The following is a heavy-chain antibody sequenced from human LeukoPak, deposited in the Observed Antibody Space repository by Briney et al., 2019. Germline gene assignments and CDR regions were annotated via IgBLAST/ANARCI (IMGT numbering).Heavy chain of an antibody. J-gene: IGHJ4*02. Sequence: GASVKVSCKVSGYSLTELSIHWVRQAPGKGLEWMGGFDPEDDERIHAQKFQGRVTMTEDTSTDTDYMKLSSLGSDDTAVYYCAIESMAGHFDYWGQGTLVTVSS. CDR2: FDPEDDER. CDR1: GYSLTELS. CDR3: AIESMAGHFDY. D-gene: IGHD6-19*01. V-gene: IGHV1-24*01.